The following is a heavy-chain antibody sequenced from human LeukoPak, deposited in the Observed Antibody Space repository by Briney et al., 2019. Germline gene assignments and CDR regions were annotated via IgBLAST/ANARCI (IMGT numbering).Heavy chain of an antibody. V-gene: IGHV4-34*01. J-gene: IGHJ4*03. CDR3: ARGPTISETGYFDF. Sequence: PSETPSLTCAVYGGSFSRYYWSWIRQSPGKGLEWIAEIDHRGDTNYNPSVKSRVTISVDTSKNQFSLKVRSLTAADTAVYYCARGPTISETGYFDFWGQGTLVTVSS. D-gene: IGHD1-1*01. CDR1: GGSFSRYY. CDR2: IDHRGDT.